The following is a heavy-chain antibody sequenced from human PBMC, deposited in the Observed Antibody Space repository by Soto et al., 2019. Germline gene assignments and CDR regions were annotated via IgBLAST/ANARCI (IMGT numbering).Heavy chain of an antibody. V-gene: IGHV1-3*01. Sequence: ASVKVSCKASGYTFTSYAMNWVRQAPGQRLEWMGWINGGNGDTKYSQRFQDRVTITRDTSASTAYMELSSLRSEDTAVYYCARHEAGWYFDSWGQGTLVTVSS. D-gene: IGHD6-25*01. J-gene: IGHJ4*02. CDR1: GYTFTSYA. CDR2: INGGNGDT. CDR3: ARHEAGWYFDS.